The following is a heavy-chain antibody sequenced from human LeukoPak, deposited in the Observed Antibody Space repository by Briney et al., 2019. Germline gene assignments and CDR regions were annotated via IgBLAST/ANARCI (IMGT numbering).Heavy chain of an antibody. CDR2: IRYDGSNK. CDR3: AKDHGTYYDILTGYLPPGGY. Sequence: GGSLRLPCAASGFTFSSYGMHWVRQAPGKGLEWVAFIRYDGSNKYYADSVKGRFTISRDNSKNTLYLQMNSLRAEDTAVYYCAKDHGTYYDILTGYLPPGGYWGQGTLVTVSS. V-gene: IGHV3-30*02. J-gene: IGHJ4*02. D-gene: IGHD3-9*01. CDR1: GFTFSSYG.